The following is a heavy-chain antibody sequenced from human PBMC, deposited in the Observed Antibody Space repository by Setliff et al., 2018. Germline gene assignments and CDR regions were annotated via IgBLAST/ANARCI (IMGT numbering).Heavy chain of an antibody. CDR2: ISTSGNT. V-gene: IGHV4-4*07. CDR3: ARDQWVRSPPLYFSYSMDV. D-gene: IGHD5-12*01. J-gene: IGHJ6*02. CDR1: GGSFSNYY. Sequence: SETLSLTCTVYGGSFSNYYWSWIRQPAGKGLEWIGRISTSGNTNYNPSLKSRVTVSLDTSKNQFSLKLTSMTAADTAVYYCARDQWVRSPPLYFSYSMDVWGQGPTVTVSS.